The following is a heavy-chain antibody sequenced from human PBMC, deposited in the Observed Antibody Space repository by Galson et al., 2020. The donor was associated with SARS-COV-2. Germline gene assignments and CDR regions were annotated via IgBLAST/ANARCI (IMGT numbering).Heavy chain of an antibody. CDR2: IYTSGST. J-gene: IGHJ3*02. Sequence: SETLSLTCTVSGGSISSGSYYWSWIRQPAGKGLEWIGRIYTSGSTNYNPSLKSRVTISVDTSQNQFSLKLSSVTAADTAVYYCARDSGHYYDSPGGAFDIWGQGTMVTVSS. CDR3: ARDSGHYYDSPGGAFDI. V-gene: IGHV4-61*02. D-gene: IGHD3-22*01. CDR1: GGSISSGSYY.